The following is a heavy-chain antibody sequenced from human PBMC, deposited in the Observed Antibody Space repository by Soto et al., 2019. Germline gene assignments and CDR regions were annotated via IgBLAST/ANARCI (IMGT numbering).Heavy chain of an antibody. CDR1: GYTFTSYC. CDR3: ARDLAVALSDY. Sequence: QVQLVQSGAEVKKPGASVKVSCKASGYTFTSYCISWERQAPGQGLEWMGWISAYNGNTKDAQKRQRRVTMTTEPSRSTAYMELRGLTSQDTGEYYCARDLAVALSDYWGQGRLVTVSS. V-gene: IGHV1-18*01. CDR2: ISAYNGNT. J-gene: IGHJ4*02. D-gene: IGHD6-19*01.